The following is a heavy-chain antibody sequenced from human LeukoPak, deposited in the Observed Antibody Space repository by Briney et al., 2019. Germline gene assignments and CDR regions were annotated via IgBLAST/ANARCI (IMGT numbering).Heavy chain of an antibody. D-gene: IGHD6-13*01. CDR3: ARGVWDSSSWSRRRYYFDY. J-gene: IGHJ4*02. CDR2: INHSGST. CDR1: GGSFSGYY. Sequence: SETLSLTCAVYGGSFSGYYWSWIRQPPGKGLEWIGEINHSGSTNYNPSLESRVTISVDTSKNQFSLKLSSVTAADTAVYYCARGVWDSSSWSRRRYYFDYWGQGTLVTVSS. V-gene: IGHV4-34*01.